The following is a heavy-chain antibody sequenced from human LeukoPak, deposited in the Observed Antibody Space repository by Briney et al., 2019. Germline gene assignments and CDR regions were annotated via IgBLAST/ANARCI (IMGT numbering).Heavy chain of an antibody. CDR1: GGSFSVYY. CDR3: ARKGLITMVRGVRYSYFDY. J-gene: IGHJ4*02. V-gene: IGHV4-34*01. D-gene: IGHD3-10*01. Sequence: PSETLSLTCAVYGGSFSVYYWSWIRQPPGKGLEWIGEINHSGSTNYNPSLKSRVTIPVDTSKHQFSLKLSSVTPADTAVYYCARKGLITMVRGVRYSYFDYWGQGTLVTVSS. CDR2: INHSGST.